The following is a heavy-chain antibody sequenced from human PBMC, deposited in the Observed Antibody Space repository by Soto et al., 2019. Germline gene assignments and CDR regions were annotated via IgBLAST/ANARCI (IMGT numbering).Heavy chain of an antibody. J-gene: IGHJ2*01. V-gene: IGHV1-18*01. D-gene: IGHD3-16*01. CDR2: ISAYNGNT. CDR3: ARVVPFGGVTQFFSWSGYHRDLHAVPTRRSSDL. Sequence: VASVKVSCKASGYTFTSYGISWVRQAPGQGLEWMGWISAYNGNTNYAQKLQGRVTMTTDTSTSTAYMELRSLRSDDTAVYYCARVVPFGGVTQFFSWSGYHRDLHAVPTRRSSDL. CDR1: GYTFTSYG.